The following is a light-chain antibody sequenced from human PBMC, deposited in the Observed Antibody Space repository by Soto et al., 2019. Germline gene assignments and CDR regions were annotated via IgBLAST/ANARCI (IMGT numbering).Light chain of an antibody. CDR1: QGISSW. Sequence: DIQMTQSPSSVSASVGDRVTITCRASQGISSWLAWFQQKPGEAPRLLIYAASSLHSGVPSRFSGSGSGTDFTLTSSSLQPEAFATYYCHQGNSFPLTFGGGTKVEIK. J-gene: IGKJ4*01. V-gene: IGKV1-12*01. CDR2: AAS. CDR3: HQGNSFPLT.